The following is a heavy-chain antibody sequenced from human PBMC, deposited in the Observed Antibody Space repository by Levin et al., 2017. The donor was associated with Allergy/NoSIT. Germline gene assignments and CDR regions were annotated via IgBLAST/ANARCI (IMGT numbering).Heavy chain of an antibody. J-gene: IGHJ4*02. D-gene: IGHD4-17*01. Sequence: ASVKVSCKASGGTFSSYAISWVRQAPGQGLEWMGGIIPIFGTANYAQKFQGRVTITADESTSTAYMELSSLRSEDTAVYYCARVPSNDYGSYYFDYWGQGTLVTVSS. V-gene: IGHV1-69*13. CDR3: ARVPSNDYGSYYFDY. CDR2: IIPIFGTA. CDR1: GGTFSSYA.